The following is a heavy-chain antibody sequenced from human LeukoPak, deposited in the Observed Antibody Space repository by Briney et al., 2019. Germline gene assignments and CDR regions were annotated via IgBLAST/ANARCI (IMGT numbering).Heavy chain of an antibody. CDR2: SYSGGST. CDR1: GFTVSSNY. CDR3: ARDRLSRIGLFFFKQKTAYEMDV. D-gene: IGHD2-15*01. Sequence: GGSLRLSCAASGFTVSSNYMNWVSQAPGKGLEWFTVSYSGGSTYYADSVKVRFTISRDNSKNTLYLQMNSLRAEDTAVYYCARDRLSRIGLFFFKQKTAYEMDVWGQGTTVTVSS. J-gene: IGHJ6*02. V-gene: IGHV3-66*01.